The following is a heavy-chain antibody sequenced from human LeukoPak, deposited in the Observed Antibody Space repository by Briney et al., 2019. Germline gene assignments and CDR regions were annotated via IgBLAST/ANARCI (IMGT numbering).Heavy chain of an antibody. V-gene: IGHV4-59*10. D-gene: IGHD3-10*01. J-gene: IGHJ6*03. CDR3: ARSVYVYGSGSYSVMDV. CDR2: VYSSGST. CDR1: GGSFSSYY. Sequence: SETLSLTCAVYGGSFSSYYWSWIRQPAGKGLQWIGRVYSSGSTNDNPSLKSRVTMSVDTSKNQISLKLSSVTAADTAVYYCARSVYVYGSGSYSVMDVWGKGTTVTISS.